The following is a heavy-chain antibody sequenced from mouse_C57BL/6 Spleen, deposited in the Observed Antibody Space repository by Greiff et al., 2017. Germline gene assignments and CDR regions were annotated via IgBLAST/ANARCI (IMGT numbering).Heavy chain of an antibody. Sequence: QVQLQQSGAELVRPGSSVKLSCKASGYTFTSYWMDWVKQRPGQGLEWIGNIYPSDSETHYNQKFKDKATLTVDKSSSTAYMQLSSLTSEDSAVYYCARYGDYSNSRFAYWGQGTLVTVSA. CDR1: GYTFTSYW. J-gene: IGHJ3*01. CDR3: ARYGDYSNSRFAY. V-gene: IGHV1-61*01. CDR2: IYPSDSET. D-gene: IGHD2-5*01.